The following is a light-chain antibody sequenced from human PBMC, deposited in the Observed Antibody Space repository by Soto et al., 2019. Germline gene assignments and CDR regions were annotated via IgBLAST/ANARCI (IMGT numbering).Light chain of an antibody. V-gene: IGKV1-8*01. CDR1: QGISSY. CDR3: QQYYSYPPT. J-gene: IGKJ1*01. Sequence: AIRMTQSPSSLSASTGDRVTITCRASQGISSYLAWYQQKPGKAPKLLIYAASTLQSGVPSRFSGSGSGTDFTLTISCLQSEDFETYYCQQYYSYPPTFGQGTKV. CDR2: AAS.